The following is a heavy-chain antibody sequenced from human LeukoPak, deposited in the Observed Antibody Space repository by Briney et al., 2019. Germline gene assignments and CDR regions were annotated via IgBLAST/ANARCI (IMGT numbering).Heavy chain of an antibody. Sequence: ASVKVSCKASGYTFISYDINWVRQVTGQGLEWMGWMNPNSGNTGYAQKFQGRVTITRNTSISTAFMELSSLRSEDTAVYYCARRAGILDDYWGQGTLVTVSS. J-gene: IGHJ4*02. V-gene: IGHV1-8*03. D-gene: IGHD3-3*01. CDR1: GYTFISYD. CDR2: MNPNSGNT. CDR3: ARRAGILDDY.